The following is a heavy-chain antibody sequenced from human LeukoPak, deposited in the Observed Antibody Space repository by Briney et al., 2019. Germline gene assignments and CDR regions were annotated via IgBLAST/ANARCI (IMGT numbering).Heavy chain of an antibody. D-gene: IGHD2-21*01. V-gene: IGHV1-2*02. CDR2: INPNSGGT. CDR1: GYTFIGYY. Sequence: ASVKVSCKASGYTFIGYYIHWVRQAPGQGLEWMGWINPNSGGTNYAQKFQGRVTMTRDTSISTAYMELSRLRSDDTAVYYCAREQYSGRSYYGMDVWGQGTTVTVSS. J-gene: IGHJ6*02. CDR3: AREQYSGRSYYGMDV.